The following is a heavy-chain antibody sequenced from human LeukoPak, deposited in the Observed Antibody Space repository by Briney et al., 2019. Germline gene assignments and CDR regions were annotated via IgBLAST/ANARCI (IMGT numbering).Heavy chain of an antibody. CDR3: AREVLGAFDI. J-gene: IGHJ3*02. CDR1: GGSISSGDYY. V-gene: IGHV4-30-2*01. D-gene: IGHD2-15*01. CDR2: IYHSGST. Sequence: SETLSLTCTVSGGSISSGDYYWSWIRQPPGKGLEWIGYIYHSGSTYYNPSLKSRVTISVDRSKNQFSLKLSSVTAADTAVYYCAREVLGAFDIWGQGTMVTVSS.